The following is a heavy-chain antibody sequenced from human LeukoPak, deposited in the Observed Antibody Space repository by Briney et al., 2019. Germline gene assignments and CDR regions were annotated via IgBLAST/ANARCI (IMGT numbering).Heavy chain of an antibody. Sequence: PGGSLRLSCAASGITFSRSWMHWVRQAPGKGLVWVSRISSDGSNTIYAESVKGRFTISRDNAKNTLYLQMNSLRAEDTAVYYCARDGSGWSVYWGQGTLVTVSS. CDR3: ARDGSGWSVY. CDR1: GITFSRSW. CDR2: ISSDGSNT. V-gene: IGHV3-74*01. D-gene: IGHD6-19*01. J-gene: IGHJ4*02.